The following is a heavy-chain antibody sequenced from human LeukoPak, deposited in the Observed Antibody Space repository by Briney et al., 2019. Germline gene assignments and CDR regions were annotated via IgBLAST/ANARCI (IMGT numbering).Heavy chain of an antibody. CDR1: GFTFDDYA. D-gene: IGHD1-1*01. Sequence: GGSLRLSCAASGFTFDDYAMHWVRQAPGKGLEWVSGISWNSGSIDYAVSVKGRFTISRDNAKNSLSLQMNNLRPEDTASYYCAKGTARYWTFFDYWGQGTLVTVSS. J-gene: IGHJ4*02. CDR2: ISWNSGSI. CDR3: AKGTARYWTFFDY. V-gene: IGHV3-9*01.